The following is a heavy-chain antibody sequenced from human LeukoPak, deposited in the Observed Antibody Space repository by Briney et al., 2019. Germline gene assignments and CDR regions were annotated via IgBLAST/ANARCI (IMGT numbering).Heavy chain of an antibody. CDR1: GGSISSYY. J-gene: IGHJ4*02. Sequence: SETLSLTCTVSGGSISSYYWSWIRQPPGKRLEWIGHIYYSGGTNYNPSLKSRVTISVDTSKNQFSLKLSSVTAADTAVYYCASRSSIWSGYQDTLYYFDSWGQGTLVTVSS. CDR2: IYYSGGT. D-gene: IGHD3-3*01. V-gene: IGHV4-59*01. CDR3: ASRSSIWSGYQDTLYYFDS.